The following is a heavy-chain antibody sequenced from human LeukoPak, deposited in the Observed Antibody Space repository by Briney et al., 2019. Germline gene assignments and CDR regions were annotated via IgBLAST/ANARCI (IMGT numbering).Heavy chain of an antibody. CDR1: GFSLSTGGVG. Sequence: SGPTLAHPPPPLTLTCTFSGFSLSTGGVGVGWIRQPPVKALEWLAIIYWNADKRYSPSLKSRLTITKDTSKNQVVLTMTNMDPVDTATYYCAHRNPPYDYDSSGYYYKGAFDYWGQGTLVTVSS. J-gene: IGHJ4*02. V-gene: IGHV2-5*01. CDR3: AHRNPPYDYDSSGYYYKGAFDY. CDR2: IYWNADK. D-gene: IGHD3-22*01.